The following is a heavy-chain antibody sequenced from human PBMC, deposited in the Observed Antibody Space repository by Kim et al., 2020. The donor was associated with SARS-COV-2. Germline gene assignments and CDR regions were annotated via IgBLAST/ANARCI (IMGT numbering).Heavy chain of an antibody. V-gene: IGHV4-39*01. CDR3: VRHGWPHISSLYCDA. CDR1: GDSVSNSASS. CDR2: IYDNGDT. J-gene: IGHJ3*01. Sequence: SETLSLTCTFSGDSVSNSASSWGWIRQPPGQGLEWIGTIYDNGDTYYNPSLKSQVTISVDTSKNQLSLDLRSVTASDTAVYHCVRHGWPHISSLYCDA. D-gene: IGHD3-16*01.